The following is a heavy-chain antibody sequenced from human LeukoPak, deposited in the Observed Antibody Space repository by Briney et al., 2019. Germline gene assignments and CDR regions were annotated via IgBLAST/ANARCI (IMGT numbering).Heavy chain of an antibody. Sequence: PGGSLRLSCAASGFTFSSYGMHWVRQAPGKGLEWVAVISYDGSNKYYADSVKGRFTISRDNSKNTLYLQMDSLRAEDTAVYYCAKDEQLVLDYWGQGTLVTVSS. D-gene: IGHD6-6*01. CDR2: ISYDGSNK. CDR3: AKDEQLVLDY. J-gene: IGHJ4*02. CDR1: GFTFSSYG. V-gene: IGHV3-30*18.